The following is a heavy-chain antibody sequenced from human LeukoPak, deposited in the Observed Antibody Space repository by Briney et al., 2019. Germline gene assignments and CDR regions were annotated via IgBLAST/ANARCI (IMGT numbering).Heavy chain of an antibody. CDR1: GGTFSSYA. V-gene: IGHV1-69*05. Sequence: SSVKVSCKSSGGTFSSYAISWVRQAPGQGLEWMGGIIPIFGTANYAQKFQGRVTITTDESTSTAYMELSSLRSEDTAVYYCARGITIFNGFDPWGQGTLVTVSS. CDR2: IIPIFGTA. CDR3: ARGITIFNGFDP. D-gene: IGHD3-9*01. J-gene: IGHJ5*02.